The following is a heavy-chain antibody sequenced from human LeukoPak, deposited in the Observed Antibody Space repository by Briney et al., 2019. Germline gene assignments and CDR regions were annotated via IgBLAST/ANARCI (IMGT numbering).Heavy chain of an antibody. CDR3: ARAGASNEFDY. Sequence: WGSLRLSCAASGFSFRHFLMHWVRQAPGKGLEWVAVIWSDGSKTYYVDSVKGRFTISRDYSKNTLYLQMSSLRAEDTAVYYCARAGASNEFDYWGQGTLVTVSS. CDR1: GFSFRHFL. J-gene: IGHJ4*02. D-gene: IGHD2-8*01. V-gene: IGHV3-33*08. CDR2: IWSDGSKT.